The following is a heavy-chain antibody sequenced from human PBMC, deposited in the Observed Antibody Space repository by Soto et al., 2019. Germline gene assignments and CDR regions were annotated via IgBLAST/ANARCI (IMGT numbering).Heavy chain of an antibody. CDR3: ARYSGKYQSHIDY. V-gene: IGHV3-30*03. CDR2: ITYDGSNK. CDR1: GFTFSHYG. Sequence: QVQLVESGGGVVQPGGSLRLSCAASGFTFSHYGIHWVRQAPGKGLEWLAVITYDGSNKHYADSVKGRFTVSRDNSKNTQYLQMNGLRAEDTAVYFCARYSGKYQSHIDYWGQGTLVTVSS. D-gene: IGHD1-26*01. J-gene: IGHJ4*02.